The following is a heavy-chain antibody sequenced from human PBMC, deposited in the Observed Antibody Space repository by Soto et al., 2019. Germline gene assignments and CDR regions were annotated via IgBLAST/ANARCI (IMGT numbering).Heavy chain of an antibody. V-gene: IGHV4-34*01. CDR3: ARRGIGHYDFWSGPYYGMDV. CDR1: AGSFSGYY. Sequence: LXLACAVYAGSFSGYYWSWIRQPPVKGLEWIGEINHSGSTNYNPSLKSRVTISVDTSKNQFSLKLSSVTAADTAVYYCARRGIGHYDFWSGPYYGMDVWGQGTTVTVSS. J-gene: IGHJ6*02. D-gene: IGHD3-3*01. CDR2: INHSGST.